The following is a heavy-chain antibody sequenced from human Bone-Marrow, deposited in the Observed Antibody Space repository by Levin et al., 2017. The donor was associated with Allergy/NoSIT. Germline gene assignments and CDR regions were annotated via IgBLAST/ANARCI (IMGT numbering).Heavy chain of an antibody. Sequence: GESLKISCAASGFTFIDSYMTWLRQTPGKGLEWISYISPTSNTIYYADSVRGRFTISRDNAYNSLLLLMDSLTVEDTGVYYCAREGQSLIRGASDYWGQGTLVTVSS. J-gene: IGHJ4*02. CDR2: ISPTSNTI. CDR1: GFTFIDSY. V-gene: IGHV3-11*01. CDR3: AREGQSLIRGASDY.